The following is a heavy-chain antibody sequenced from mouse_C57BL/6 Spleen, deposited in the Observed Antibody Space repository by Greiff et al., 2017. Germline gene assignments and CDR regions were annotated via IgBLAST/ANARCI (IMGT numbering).Heavy chain of an antibody. Sequence: VQLQHSGPELVKPGASVKIPCKASGYTFTDYNMDWVKQSHGKSLEWIGDINPNNGGTIYNQKFKGKATLTVDKSSSTAYMELRSLTSEDTAVYYGARDTTVVATRAMDYWGQGTSVTVSS. CDR1: GYTFTDYN. CDR3: ARDTTVVATRAMDY. J-gene: IGHJ4*01. CDR2: INPNNGGT. D-gene: IGHD1-1*01. V-gene: IGHV1-18*01.